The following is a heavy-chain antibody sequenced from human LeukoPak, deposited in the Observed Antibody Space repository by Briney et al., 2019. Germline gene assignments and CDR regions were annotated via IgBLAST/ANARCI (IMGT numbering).Heavy chain of an antibody. CDR3: ASGFLQWLY. Sequence: PGGSLRLSCAASGFTFGGYWMSWVRQAPGRGLEWVANINPDGSITYYADSIKGRFTISRDNAKNSLYLQVNSLRAEDAAVYYCASGFLQWLYWGQGTLVTVSS. D-gene: IGHD3-3*01. V-gene: IGHV3-7*01. CDR1: GFTFGGYW. CDR2: INPDGSIT. J-gene: IGHJ4*02.